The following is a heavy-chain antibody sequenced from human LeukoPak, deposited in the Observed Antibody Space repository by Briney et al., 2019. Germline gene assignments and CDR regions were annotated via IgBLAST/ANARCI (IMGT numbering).Heavy chain of an antibody. CDR1: GGSISSYY. V-gene: IGHV4-59*01. CDR3: ARVVGGSTYYFDY. D-gene: IGHD3-10*01. CDR2: IYYSGST. Sequence: SETLSLTCTVSGGSISSYYWSWIRQPPGKGLEWIGYIYYSGSTNYNPSLKSRVTISVATSKNQFSLKLSSVTAADTAVYYCARVVGGSTYYFDYWGQGTLVTVSS. J-gene: IGHJ4*02.